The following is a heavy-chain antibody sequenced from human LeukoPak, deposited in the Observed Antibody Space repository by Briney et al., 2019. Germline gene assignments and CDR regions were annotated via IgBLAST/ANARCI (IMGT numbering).Heavy chain of an antibody. CDR3: AKSRQDTAMINYYFDY. V-gene: IGHV3-23*01. Sequence: GGSLRLSCAVSGFTFSNFAMSWVRQAPGKGLEWVSAISGSGVSAYYRDSVKGRLTISRDNSKNTLLLQMNSLTAEDTAVYYCAKSRQDTAMINYYFDYWGQGTLVTVSS. J-gene: IGHJ4*02. CDR1: GFTFSNFA. CDR2: ISGSGVSA. D-gene: IGHD5-18*01.